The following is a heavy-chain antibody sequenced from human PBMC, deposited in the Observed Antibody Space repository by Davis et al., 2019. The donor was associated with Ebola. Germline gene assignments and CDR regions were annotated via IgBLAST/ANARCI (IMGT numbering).Heavy chain of an antibody. Sequence: SETLSLTCTVSGGSISSSSYYWGWIRQPPGKGLEWIGEINHSGSTNYNPSLKSRVTISVDTSKNQFSLKLSSVTAADTAVYYCARVVGNYGSWFDPWGQGTLVTVSS. CDR3: ARVVGNYGSWFDP. D-gene: IGHD1-7*01. J-gene: IGHJ5*02. V-gene: IGHV4-39*07. CDR1: GGSISSSSYY. CDR2: INHSGST.